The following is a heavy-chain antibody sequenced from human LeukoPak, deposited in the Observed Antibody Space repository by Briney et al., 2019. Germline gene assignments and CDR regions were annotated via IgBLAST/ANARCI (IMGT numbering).Heavy chain of an antibody. CDR3: ARGYCSSTNCYRFLFDY. Sequence: ASVTVSCKASGYTFTSYGISWVRQAPGQGLEWMGWISAYNGNTNCAQKLQGRVTMTTDTPTSPAYMELRSLRSDDTAGYYCARGYCSSTNCYRFLFDYLGQGTLGSVSS. V-gene: IGHV1-18*01. J-gene: IGHJ4*02. CDR2: ISAYNGNT. CDR1: GYTFTSYG. D-gene: IGHD2-2*01.